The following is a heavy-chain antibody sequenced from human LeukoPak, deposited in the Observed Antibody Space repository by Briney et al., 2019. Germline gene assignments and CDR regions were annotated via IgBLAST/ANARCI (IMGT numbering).Heavy chain of an antibody. V-gene: IGHV1-69*13. CDR2: IIPIFGTA. J-gene: IGHJ6*02. CDR1: GGTFSSYA. D-gene: IGHD6-19*01. Sequence: ASVKVSCKASGGTFSSYAISWVRQAPGQGLEWMGGIIPIFGTANYAQKFQGRVTITADESTSTAYMELSSLRSEDTAIYYCAKGSVSMAGTPGDVWGQGTTVTVSS. CDR3: AKGSVSMAGTPGDV.